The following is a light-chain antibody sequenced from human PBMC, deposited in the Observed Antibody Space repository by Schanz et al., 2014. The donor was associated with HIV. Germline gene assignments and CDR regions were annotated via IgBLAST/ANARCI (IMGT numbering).Light chain of an antibody. J-gene: IGLJ1*01. CDR3: CSYAGSSTLYV. CDR1: SSDVGGYNY. CDR2: EVS. Sequence: QSALTQPPSASGSPGRSVTISCTGTSSDVGGYNYVSWYQQHPGKAPKLMIYEVSKRPSGVSNRFSGSKSGNTASLTISGLQAEDEADYYCCSYAGSSTLYVFGTGTKLTVL. V-gene: IGLV2-8*01.